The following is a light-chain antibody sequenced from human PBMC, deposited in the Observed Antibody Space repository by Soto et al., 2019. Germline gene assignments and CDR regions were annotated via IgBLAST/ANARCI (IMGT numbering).Light chain of an antibody. CDR2: WAS. CDR1: QSVLYSSNNKNY. CDR3: QQYYRAPWT. Sequence: DIVMTQSPDSLAVSLGERATINCQSSQSVLYSSNNKNYLAWYQQKPGQPPKLLIYWASTRETGVPDRFSGSGSATGFTLHIDPLQAEDVAVYYCQQYYRAPWTFGQGTKVEVK. V-gene: IGKV4-1*01. J-gene: IGKJ1*01.